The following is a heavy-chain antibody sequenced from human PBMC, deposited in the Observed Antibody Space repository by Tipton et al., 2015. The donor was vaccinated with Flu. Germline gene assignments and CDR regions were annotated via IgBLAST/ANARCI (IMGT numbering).Heavy chain of an antibody. V-gene: IGHV4-39*07. CDR2: IYYSGST. CDR1: VGSISSSSYY. CDR3: ATLLFRSAFDI. D-gene: IGHD2-21*02. Sequence: LRLSCTVSVGSISSSSYYWGWIRQPPGKGLEWIGSIYYSGSTYYNPSLKSRVTISVDTSNNQFSLKLSSVTAADTAVYYCATLLFRSAFDIWGQGTMVTVSS. J-gene: IGHJ3*02.